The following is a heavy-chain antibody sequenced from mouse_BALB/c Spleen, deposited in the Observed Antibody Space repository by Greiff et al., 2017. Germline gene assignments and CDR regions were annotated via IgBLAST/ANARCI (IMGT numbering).Heavy chain of an antibody. J-gene: IGHJ1*01. Sequence: EVMLVESGGGLVQPGGSRKLSCAASGFTFSSFGMHWVRQAPEKGLEWVAYISSGSSTIYYADTVKGRFTISRDNPKNTLFLQMTSLRSEDTAMYYCARRGGNWYFDVWGAGTTVTVSS. CDR2: ISSGSSTI. CDR3: ARRGGNWYFDV. CDR1: GFTFSSFG. V-gene: IGHV5-17*02.